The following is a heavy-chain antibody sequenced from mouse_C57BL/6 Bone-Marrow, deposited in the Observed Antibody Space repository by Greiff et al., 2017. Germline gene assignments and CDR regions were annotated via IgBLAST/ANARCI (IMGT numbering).Heavy chain of an antibody. CDR1: GYSFPSYC. D-gene: IGHD2-10*02. J-gene: IGHJ4*01. V-gene: IGHV1-80*01. CDR2: ISPDYGAT. Sequence: QVQLQPSGAELVKPGASVKISCKASGYSFPSYCMNWVKQSPGKGLEWFGLISPDYGATNSNGKFKGKATLTADQSSSTAYMQLNSLTSEDAAVYYCARIGCWSIPLAYWGQGTSVTVS. CDR3: ARIGCWSIPLAY.